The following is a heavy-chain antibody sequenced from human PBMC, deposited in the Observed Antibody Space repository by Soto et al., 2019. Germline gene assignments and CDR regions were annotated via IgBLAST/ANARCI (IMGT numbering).Heavy chain of an antibody. CDR3: AKPLSDWHNYYYYGMDV. CDR2: ISGSGGST. CDR1: GFTFSSYA. D-gene: IGHD6-19*01. V-gene: IGHV3-23*01. J-gene: IGHJ6*02. Sequence: PGGSLRLSCAASGFTFSSYAMSWVRQAPGKGLEWVSAISGSGGSTYYADSVKGRFTISRDNSKNTLYLQMNSLRAEDTAVYYCAKPLSDWHNYYYYGMDVWGQGTTVTVSS.